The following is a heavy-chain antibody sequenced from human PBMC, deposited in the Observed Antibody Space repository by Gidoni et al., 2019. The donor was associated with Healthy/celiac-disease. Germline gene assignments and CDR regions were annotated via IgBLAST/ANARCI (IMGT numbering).Heavy chain of an antibody. CDR3: ARHAGGGNYCSGGSCYRQDYYYYMDV. J-gene: IGHJ6*03. CDR1: GGSISSYY. CDR2: IYYSVST. Sequence: QVQLQESGPGLVKPSETLSLTCTVSGGSISSYYWSWSRQPPGKGLEWIGYIYYSVSTNYNPSLKSRVTISVDPSKNQFSLKLSSVTAADTAVYYCARHAGGGNYCSGGSCYRQDYYYYMDVWGKGTTVTVSS. D-gene: IGHD2-15*01. V-gene: IGHV4-59*08.